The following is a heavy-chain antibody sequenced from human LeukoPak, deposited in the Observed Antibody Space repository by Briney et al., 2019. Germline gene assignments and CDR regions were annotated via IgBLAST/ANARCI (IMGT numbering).Heavy chain of an antibody. CDR1: GESMIGHY. Sequence: SETLSLTCAVYGESMIGHYWTWIRQPPGNRLEWIGEIHHSVGTNSNPSLKNRLTMSIDMSKNQFSLKLKSVTAADTAVYYCARATASGSGRAYDHWAQGNLVPVSS. J-gene: IGHJ4*02. CDR3: ARATASGSGRAYDH. D-gene: IGHD3-10*01. CDR2: IHHSVGT. V-gene: IGHV4-34*01.